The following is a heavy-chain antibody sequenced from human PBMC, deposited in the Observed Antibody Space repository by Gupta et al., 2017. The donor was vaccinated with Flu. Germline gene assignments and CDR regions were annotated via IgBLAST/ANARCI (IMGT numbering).Heavy chain of an antibody. J-gene: IGHJ4*02. CDR1: GFTFSSYW. CDR3: ARDLIAPHLGYSYGGFDY. Sequence: EVQLVESGGGLVQPGGSLRLSCAASGFTFSSYWMHWVRQAPGKGLVWVSRINSDGSSTSYADSVKGRFTISRDNAKNTLYLQMNSLRAEDTAVYYCARDLIAPHLGYSYGGFDYWGQGTLVTVSS. CDR2: INSDGSST. V-gene: IGHV3-74*01. D-gene: IGHD5-18*01.